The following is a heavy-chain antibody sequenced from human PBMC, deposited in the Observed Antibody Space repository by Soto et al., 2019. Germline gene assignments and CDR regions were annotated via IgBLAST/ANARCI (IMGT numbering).Heavy chain of an antibody. CDR2: INPSGGST. CDR1: GYTFTSYY. V-gene: IGHV1-46*01. D-gene: IGHD2-15*01. Sequence: ASVEASCEASGYTFTSYYMHWVRQAPGQGLEWMGMINPSGGSTSYAQKFQGRVTMTRDTSTSTVYMELSSLRSEDTAVYYCARGGAAGGPFSHYMDVWGKGTTVTVFS. CDR3: ARGGAAGGPFSHYMDV. J-gene: IGHJ6*03.